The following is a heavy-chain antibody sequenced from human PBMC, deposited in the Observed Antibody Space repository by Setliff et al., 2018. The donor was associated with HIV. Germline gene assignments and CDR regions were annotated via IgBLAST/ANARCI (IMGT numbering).Heavy chain of an antibody. Sequence: SETLSLTCAVYNGSLSGYYWSWIRQPPGKGLEWIGEINRSGTTNYNPSLNSPVTISVDTSKNHFSLRLNSVTAADTAVYYCARQGAVTGHAFDSWGPGARVT. CDR1: NGSLSGYY. CDR3: ARQGAVTGHAFDS. CDR2: INRSGTT. J-gene: IGHJ4*02. D-gene: IGHD6-19*01. V-gene: IGHV4-34*01.